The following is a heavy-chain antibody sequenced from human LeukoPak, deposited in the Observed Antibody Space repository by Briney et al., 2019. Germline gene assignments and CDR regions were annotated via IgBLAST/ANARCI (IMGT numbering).Heavy chain of an antibody. CDR1: AFTFRAYG. J-gene: IGHJ4*02. V-gene: IGHV3-30*18. CDR2: ISHDANNR. Sequence: HPGGSLRLSCAASAFTFRAYGMHWVRQAPGKGLEWVAVISHDANNRYYADSVKGRFTISRDNSKNTLYLQMNSLRAEDTAVYYCAKDRHPARTDGYYFDYWGQGTLVTVSS. CDR3: AKDRHPARTDGYYFDY. D-gene: IGHD5-24*01.